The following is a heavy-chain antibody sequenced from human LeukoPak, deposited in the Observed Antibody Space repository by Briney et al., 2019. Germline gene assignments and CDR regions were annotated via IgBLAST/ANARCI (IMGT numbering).Heavy chain of an antibody. J-gene: IGHJ3*02. V-gene: IGHV3-23*01. CDR1: GFTFSSYA. CDR2: ISSGGDST. Sequence: GGSLRLSCAASGFTFSSYAMSWVRQAPGKGLEWVSGISSGGDSTYNADSVKGRFTTPRDNSKNTLYLQMNSLRAEDTAVYYCAKDPVTSPIGAFDIWGQGTMVTVSS. CDR3: AKDPVTSPIGAFDI.